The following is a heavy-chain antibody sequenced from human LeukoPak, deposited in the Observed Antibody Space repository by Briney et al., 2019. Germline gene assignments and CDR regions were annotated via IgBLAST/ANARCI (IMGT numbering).Heavy chain of an antibody. Sequence: GASVKVSCKASGGTFSSYTISWVRQAPGQGLEWMGWISAYNGNTNYAQKLQGRVTMTTDTSTSTAYMELRSLRSDDTAVYYCARDHSSVLDYWGQGTLVTVSS. CDR1: GGTFSSYT. J-gene: IGHJ4*02. CDR3: ARDHSSVLDY. V-gene: IGHV1-18*01. D-gene: IGHD4-11*01. CDR2: ISAYNGNT.